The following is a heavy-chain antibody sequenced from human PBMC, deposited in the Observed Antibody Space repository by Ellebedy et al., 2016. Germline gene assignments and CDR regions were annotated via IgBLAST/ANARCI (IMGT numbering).Heavy chain of an antibody. D-gene: IGHD3-10*01. CDR2: VYNSGNT. V-gene: IGHV4-59*01. CDR3: AKRGAAVPPYHYYYMAV. J-gene: IGHJ6*03. Sequence: SETLSLTCTVSGGSISGYYWSWIRQPPGKGLEWIGYVYNSGNTNYNPSLKRRVTISIDTSKNQFSLEMTSVTAADTAVYYCAKRGAAVPPYHYYYMAVWGKGTAVTVSS. CDR1: GGSISGYY.